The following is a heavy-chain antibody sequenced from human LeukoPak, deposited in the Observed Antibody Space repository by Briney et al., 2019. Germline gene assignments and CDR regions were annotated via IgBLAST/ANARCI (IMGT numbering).Heavy chain of an antibody. V-gene: IGHV6-1*01. J-gene: IGHJ4*02. CDR3: ARRMAVGGPGYFDY. CDR1: GDSVSSNTAT. CDR2: TYYRSKWYS. Sequence: SQTLSLTCAISGDSVSSNTATWNWIRQSPSRGLEWLGRTYYRSKWYSDYALSMKSRITVNPDISKNQFSLQLNSVTPEDTAVYFCARRMAVGGPGYFDYWSQGSLVTVSA. D-gene: IGHD6-19*01.